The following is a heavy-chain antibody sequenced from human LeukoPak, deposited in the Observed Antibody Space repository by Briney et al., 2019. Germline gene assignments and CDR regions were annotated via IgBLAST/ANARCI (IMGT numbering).Heavy chain of an antibody. CDR2: IKEDGGEK. CDR1: GFTFSSYW. V-gene: IGHV3-7*01. J-gene: IGHJ4*02. Sequence: GGSLRLSCAASGFTFSSYWMSWVRQAPGKGLEWVASIKEDGGEKYYVDSVKGRFTISRDNTKNSLCLQVNSLRAEDTAVYYCILGRSLSGYWGQGTVVTVSS. CDR3: ILGRSLSGY.